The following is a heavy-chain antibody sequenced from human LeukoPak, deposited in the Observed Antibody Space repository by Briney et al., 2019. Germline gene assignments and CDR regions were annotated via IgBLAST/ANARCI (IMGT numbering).Heavy chain of an antibody. CDR2: IYYTGST. J-gene: IGHJ4*02. Sequence: PSETLSLTCSVSGGPISNYYWSWMRQPPGKGLEWIGYIYYTGSTNYNASLRSRVTISLDTSKNQFSLNLNSVTGADTAVYYCAREGIAVAGFDYWGPGTLVTVSS. CDR1: GGPISNYY. V-gene: IGHV4-59*01. CDR3: AREGIAVAGFDY. D-gene: IGHD6-19*01.